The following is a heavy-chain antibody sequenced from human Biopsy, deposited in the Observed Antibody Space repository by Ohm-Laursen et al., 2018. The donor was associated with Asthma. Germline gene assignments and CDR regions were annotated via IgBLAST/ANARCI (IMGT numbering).Heavy chain of an antibody. V-gene: IGHV3-30*03. D-gene: IGHD2-21*01. CDR3: ARQSGQEYGDCIPFDT. CDR2: ISSDGRNK. Sequence: SLRLSCAASGFAFSKYGMHWVRQGPGKGLEWVALISSDGRNKYYEDSVKGRFTISRDNSRNTLYLQINSLTVEDSAVYFCARQSGQEYGDCIPFDTWGQGTKVAVSS. CDR1: GFAFSKYG. J-gene: IGHJ3*02.